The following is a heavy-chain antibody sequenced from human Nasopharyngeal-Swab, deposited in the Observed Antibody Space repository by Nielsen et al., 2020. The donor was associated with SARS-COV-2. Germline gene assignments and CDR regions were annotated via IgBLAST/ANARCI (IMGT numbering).Heavy chain of an antibody. J-gene: IGHJ6*02. V-gene: IGHV3-9*01. CDR3: AKELDIVVVPAAYGFGYYGMDV. CDR2: ISWNSGSI. Sequence: SLKISCAASGFTFDDYAMHWVRQAPGKGLEWVLGISWNSGSIGYADSVKGRFTISRDNAKNSLYLQMNSLRAEDTALYYCAKELDIVVVPAAYGFGYYGMDVWGQGTTVTVSS. CDR1: GFTFDDYA. D-gene: IGHD2-2*03.